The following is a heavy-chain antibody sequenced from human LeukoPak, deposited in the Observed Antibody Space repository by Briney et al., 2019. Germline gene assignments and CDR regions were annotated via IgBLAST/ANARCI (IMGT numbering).Heavy chain of an antibody. D-gene: IGHD4-23*01. J-gene: IGHJ4*02. CDR3: VGFAVVTIFDY. Sequence: SETLSLTCTVSGYSISSGYYWGWIRQPPGKGLEWIGSIYHSGSTYYNPSLKSRVTISVDTSKNQFSLKLSSVTAADTAVYYSVGFAVVTIFDYWGQGTLVTVSS. CDR1: GYSISSGYY. V-gene: IGHV4-38-2*02. CDR2: IYHSGST.